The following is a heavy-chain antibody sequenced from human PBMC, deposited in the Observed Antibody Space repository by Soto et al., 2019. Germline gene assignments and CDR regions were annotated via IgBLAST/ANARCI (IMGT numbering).Heavy chain of an antibody. CDR3: AKDGPIDHYYYYGMDV. Sequence: GGSLRLSCAASGFTFSSYAMSWVRQAPGKGLEWVSAISGSGGSTYYADSVKGRFTISGDNSKNTLYLQMNSLRAEDTAVYYCAKDGPIDHYYYYGMDVWGQGTTVTVSS. CDR1: GFTFSSYA. CDR2: ISGSGGST. J-gene: IGHJ6*02. V-gene: IGHV3-23*01.